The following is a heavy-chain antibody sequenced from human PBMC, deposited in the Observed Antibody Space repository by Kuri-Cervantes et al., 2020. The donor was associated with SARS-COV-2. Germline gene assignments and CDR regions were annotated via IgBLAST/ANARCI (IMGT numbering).Heavy chain of an antibody. J-gene: IGHJ4*02. CDR3: ARSGSSWHFWERLLFDY. CDR1: GFTFSSYW. Sequence: ETLSLTCAASGFTFSSYWMSWVRQAPGKGLEWVANIKQDGSEKYYVDSVKGRFTISRDNAKNSLYLQMNSLRAEDTAVYYCARSGSSWHFWERLLFDYWGQGTLVTVSS. CDR2: IKQDGSEK. V-gene: IGHV3-7*01. D-gene: IGHD6-13*01.